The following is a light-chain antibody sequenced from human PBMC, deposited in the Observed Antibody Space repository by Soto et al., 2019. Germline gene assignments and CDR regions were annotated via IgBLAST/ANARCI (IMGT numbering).Light chain of an antibody. V-gene: IGKV3-20*01. CDR2: GAS. CDR1: QSVTSDY. CDR3: QQYGDMWT. Sequence: EVVVTQSPGTLSLSPGERATLSCRASQSVTSDYLAWYQQKPGQSPRLLMSGASRRATGVPDRFSGSGSGTDFTLTISRLEPEDFAVYFCQQYGDMWTFGQGTKVDIK. J-gene: IGKJ1*01.